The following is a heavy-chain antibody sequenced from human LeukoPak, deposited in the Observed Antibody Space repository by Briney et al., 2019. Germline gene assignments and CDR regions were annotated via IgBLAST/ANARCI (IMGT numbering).Heavy chain of an antibody. V-gene: IGHV3-7*01. Sequence: GGSLRLSCAASGFTFSSHWMTWVRQAPGKGLEWVANINQDGGEKYYVDSVKGRFTISRDNAKNSLYLQMNSLRAEDTAVYHCATGRSCSTCYLPDYWGQGTLVTVSS. CDR1: GFTFSSHW. J-gene: IGHJ4*02. D-gene: IGHD2-2*01. CDR2: INQDGGEK. CDR3: ATGRSCSTCYLPDY.